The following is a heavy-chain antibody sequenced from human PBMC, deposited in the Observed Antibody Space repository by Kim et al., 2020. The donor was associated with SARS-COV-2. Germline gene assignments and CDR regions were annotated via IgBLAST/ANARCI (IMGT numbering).Heavy chain of an antibody. J-gene: IGHJ4*02. D-gene: IGHD2-8*01. CDR3: ARIPRHEWFDY. CDR2: K. V-gene: IGHV2-70*19. Sequence: KHSRTSLKTRITISKDTSKNQVVLTMTNMDPVDTATYYCARIPRHEWFDYWGQGTLVTVSS.